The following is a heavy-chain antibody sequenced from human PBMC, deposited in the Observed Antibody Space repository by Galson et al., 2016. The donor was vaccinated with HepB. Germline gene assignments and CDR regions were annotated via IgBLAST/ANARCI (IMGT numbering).Heavy chain of an antibody. D-gene: IGHD5-12*01. V-gene: IGHV3-53*01. CDR3: ARVLGFS. Sequence: SLRLSCAASGFTVTTNYMSWVRQAPGKGLEWVSFIYSGGTTYYADSVKGRFTISRDSSTNTLYLQINSLRAEDTAVYYCARVLGFSWGQGTLVTVSS. CDR1: GFTVTTNY. J-gene: IGHJ5*02. CDR2: IYSGGTT.